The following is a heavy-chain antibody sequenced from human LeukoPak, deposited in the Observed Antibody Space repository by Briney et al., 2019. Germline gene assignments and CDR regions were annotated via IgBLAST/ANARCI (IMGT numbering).Heavy chain of an antibody. CDR1: GFTFSNAW. Sequence: GGSLRLSCAASGFTFSNAWMSWVRQAPGKGLEWVGRIKSKTDGGTADYAAPVKGRFTISRDDSKNTLYLQMNSLKTEDTAAYYCTTGLYSGYDSDYWGQGTLVTVSS. V-gene: IGHV3-15*01. D-gene: IGHD5-12*01. CDR2: IKSKTDGGTA. J-gene: IGHJ4*02. CDR3: TTGLYSGYDSDY.